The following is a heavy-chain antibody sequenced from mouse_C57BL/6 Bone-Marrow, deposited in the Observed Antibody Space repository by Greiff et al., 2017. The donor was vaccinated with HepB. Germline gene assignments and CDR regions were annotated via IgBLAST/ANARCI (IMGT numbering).Heavy chain of an antibody. V-gene: IGHV7-1*01. CDR3: ARDATYAMDY. Sequence: EVQGVESGGGLVQSGRSLRLSCATSGFTFSDFYMEWVRQAPGKGLEWIAASRNKANDYTTEYSASVKGRFIVSRDTSQSILYLQMNALRAEDTAIYYCARDATYAMDYWGQGTSVTVSS. CDR2: SRNKANDYTT. J-gene: IGHJ4*01. CDR1: GFTFSDFY.